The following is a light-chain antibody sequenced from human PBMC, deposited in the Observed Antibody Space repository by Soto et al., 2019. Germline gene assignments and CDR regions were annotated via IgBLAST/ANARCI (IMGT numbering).Light chain of an antibody. J-gene: IGLJ2*01. CDR3: SSHAGSINVA. CDR1: GSNIGSNY. CDR2: SNT. V-gene: IGLV1-47*02. Sequence: QAVVTQPPSASGTPGQRVSISCSGSGSNIGSNYVYWYQQLPGTAPKLLIYSNTHRPSGVPDRFSGSKSGASASLAISGLRSDDEADYYCSSHAGSINVAFGGGTKLTVL.